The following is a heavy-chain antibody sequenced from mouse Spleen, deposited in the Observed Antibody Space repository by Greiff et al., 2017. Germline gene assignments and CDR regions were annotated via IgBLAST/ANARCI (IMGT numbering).Heavy chain of an antibody. Sequence: QVQLKQPGAELVKPGASVKVSCKASGYTFTSYWMHWVKQRPGQGLEWIGRLHPSDSDTNYNQKFKGKATLTVDKSSSTAYMQLSSLTSEDDEVYDWAIGLRQAWFAYWGQGTLVTVSA. J-gene: IGHJ3*01. D-gene: IGHD1-2*01. V-gene: IGHV1-74*01. CDR1: GYTFTSYW. CDR2: LHPSDSDT. CDR3: AIGLRQAWFAY.